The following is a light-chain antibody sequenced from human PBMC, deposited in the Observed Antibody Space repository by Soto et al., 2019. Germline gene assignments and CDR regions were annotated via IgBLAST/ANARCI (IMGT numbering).Light chain of an antibody. V-gene: IGKV1-39*01. Sequence: DIQMTQSPSSLSASVGDRVTITCRASQSINTYLNWYQQKPWKAPKLLISAASSLQSGVPARFSGSGSGTDFTLIISSVQPEDFATFYCEQSYGSPPTFGQGTKVDIK. CDR2: AAS. CDR1: QSINTY. CDR3: EQSYGSPPT. J-gene: IGKJ1*01.